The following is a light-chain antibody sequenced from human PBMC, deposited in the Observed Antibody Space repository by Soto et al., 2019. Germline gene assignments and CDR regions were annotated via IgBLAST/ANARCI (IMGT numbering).Light chain of an antibody. CDR3: CSYATPRL. CDR2: EVR. Sequence: QSVLTQPASVSGSPGQSITISCTGTSSDVGSYDLVSWYQQHPDKAPKLLLFEVRKRPSGVSIRFSGSKSGNTASLTISGLQPEDEADYYCCSYATPRLFGGGTKVTVL. CDR1: SSDVGSYDL. V-gene: IGLV2-23*02. J-gene: IGLJ2*01.